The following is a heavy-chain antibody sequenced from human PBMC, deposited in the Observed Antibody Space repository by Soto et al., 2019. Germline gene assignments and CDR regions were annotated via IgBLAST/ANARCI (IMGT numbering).Heavy chain of an antibody. D-gene: IGHD2-8*01. CDR1: GGSFSDYY. Sequence: QVQLQQWGAGLLKPSETLSVTCAVSGGSFSDYYWGWIRQPPGKGLEWIGEINDSGSTNYNSSLKSRVTISVDTSKSQYSLKLSSVIAADTAVYFCARGRGRIYCTNGVCQNQYYFDYWGQGTLVTVSS. V-gene: IGHV4-34*02. J-gene: IGHJ4*02. CDR3: ARGRGRIYCTNGVCQNQYYFDY. CDR2: INDSGST.